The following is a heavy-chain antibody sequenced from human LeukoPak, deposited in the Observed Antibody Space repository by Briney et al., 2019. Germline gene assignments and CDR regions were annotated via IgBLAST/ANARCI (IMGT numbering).Heavy chain of an antibody. J-gene: IGHJ4*02. Sequence: GGSLRFSCVASGYIFNNYAVSWVRQAPGKGLEWVSAISGSGSTYYADSVKGRFTISRDNSKNTGYLQMNSLRAEDTAVYYCVKGGQDCSPTTCYYDWGQGTLVTVSS. CDR3: VKGGQDCSPTTCYYD. D-gene: IGHD2-2*01. CDR1: GYIFNNYA. V-gene: IGHV3-23*01. CDR2: ISGSGST.